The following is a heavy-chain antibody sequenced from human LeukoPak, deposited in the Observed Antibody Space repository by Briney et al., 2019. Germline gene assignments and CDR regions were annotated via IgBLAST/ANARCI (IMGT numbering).Heavy chain of an antibody. D-gene: IGHD3-22*01. CDR2: ISSSSSTI. J-gene: IGHJ4*02. CDR3: ARDQGYYDSSGYPSDY. CDR1: GFTFSSYS. V-gene: IGHV3-48*01. Sequence: GGSLRLSCAASGFTFSSYSMNWVRQAPGKGLEWVSYISSSSSTIYYADSVKGRFTISRDNAKSSLYLQMNSLRAEDTAVYYCARDQGYYDSSGYPSDYGGQGTLVTVSS.